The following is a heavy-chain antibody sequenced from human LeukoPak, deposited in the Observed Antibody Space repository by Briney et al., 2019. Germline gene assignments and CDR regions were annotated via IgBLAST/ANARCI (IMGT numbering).Heavy chain of an antibody. Sequence: GESLKISCKSSGYNFINYWIGWVRQMPGKGLEWMGIIFPGDSDTRYSPSFEGQVTISADKSISTAYLQWSSLKASDTAMYYCARRSYCGGDCYIDYWGQGTQVTVSS. CDR1: GYNFINYW. CDR2: IFPGDSDT. CDR3: ARRSYCGGDCYIDY. D-gene: IGHD2-21*02. J-gene: IGHJ4*02. V-gene: IGHV5-51*01.